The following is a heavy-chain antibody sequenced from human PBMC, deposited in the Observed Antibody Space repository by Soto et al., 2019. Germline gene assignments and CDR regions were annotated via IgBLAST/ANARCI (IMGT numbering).Heavy chain of an antibody. Sequence: QVQLVQSGAEVKKPGASVKVSCKASGYTFTSYGISWVRQAPGQGLEWMGWISAYNGNTNYAQKLQGRVTMTTDTPTSTAYMELRSLRSDDTAVYYCARDPWYSSSWYLTGMDVWGQGTTVTVSS. V-gene: IGHV1-18*01. J-gene: IGHJ6*02. CDR1: GYTFTSYG. CDR3: ARDPWYSSSWYLTGMDV. CDR2: ISAYNGNT. D-gene: IGHD6-13*01.